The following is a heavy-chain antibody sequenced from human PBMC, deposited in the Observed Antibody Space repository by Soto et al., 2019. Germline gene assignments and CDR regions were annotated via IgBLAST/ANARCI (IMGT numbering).Heavy chain of an antibody. D-gene: IGHD3-10*01. CDR3: AKVYGSGSYYNPNWFAP. V-gene: IGHV3-23*01. CDR2: MSGSGGST. CDR1: GFTFSSDA. Sequence: PGGSLRLSCAASGFTFSSDAMSLVRQAPGKGLEWVSAMSGSGGSTYYADSGKGRFTLSRDNSKNTLYLQMNCLRDEDTAVYYCAKVYGSGSYYNPNWFAPWGQGTLVSVSS. J-gene: IGHJ5*02.